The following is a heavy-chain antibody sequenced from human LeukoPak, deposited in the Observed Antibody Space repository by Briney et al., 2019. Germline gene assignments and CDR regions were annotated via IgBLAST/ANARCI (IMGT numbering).Heavy chain of an antibody. V-gene: IGHV3-21*01. CDR1: GLTFSRHV. J-gene: IGHJ4*02. CDR3: ARDSSSWYYFDY. D-gene: IGHD6-13*01. CDR2: ISSSSSYI. Sequence: GESLRLSCAASGLTFSRHVMSWVRQAPGKGLEWVSSISSSSSYIYYADSVKGRFTISRDNAKNSLYLQMNSLRAEDTAVYYCARDSSSWYYFDYWGQGTLVTVSS.